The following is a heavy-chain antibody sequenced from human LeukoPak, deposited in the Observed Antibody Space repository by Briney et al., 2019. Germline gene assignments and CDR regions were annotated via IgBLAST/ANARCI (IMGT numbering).Heavy chain of an antibody. Sequence: GGSLRPSCAASGFTFSSYAMSWVRQAPGEGLEWVSASSGSGGRTYYADSVKGRYTISRDDSKNTLYLQMNSLRAEDTAVYYCAKSALYYYDSSGYSNWGQGHVVTVSS. CDR1: GFTFSSYA. CDR3: AKSALYYYDSSGYSN. J-gene: IGHJ4*02. V-gene: IGHV3-23*01. CDR2: SSGSGGRT. D-gene: IGHD3-22*01.